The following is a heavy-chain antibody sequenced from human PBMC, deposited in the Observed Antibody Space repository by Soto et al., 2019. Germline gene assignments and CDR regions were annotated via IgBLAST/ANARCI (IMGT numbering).Heavy chain of an antibody. CDR3: ARDSTVATHAFDI. Sequence: SVKVSCKASVGTYSSYAISWVRQAPGQGLEWMGGIIPIFGTSNYAQMFQGRVTITADDATNTAYMELSSLTSDDTAMYYCARDSTVATHAFDIWGQGTMVTVSS. D-gene: IGHD4-4*01. CDR1: VGTYSSYA. J-gene: IGHJ3*02. V-gene: IGHV1-69*13. CDR2: IIPIFGTS.